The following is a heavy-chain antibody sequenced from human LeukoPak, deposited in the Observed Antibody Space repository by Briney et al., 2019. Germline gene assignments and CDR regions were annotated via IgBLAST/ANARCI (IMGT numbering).Heavy chain of an antibody. CDR3: ATPLWFGELWGAFDY. Sequence: GGSLRLSCAASGFTFSNFAIHWVRQAPGKGLEWVADISFDGNHKYYADSVKGRFTISRDNSKNTLYLQMNSLRAEDTAVYYCATPLWFGELWGAFDYWGQGTLVTVSS. CDR2: ISFDGNHK. D-gene: IGHD3-10*01. CDR1: GFTFSNFA. J-gene: IGHJ4*02. V-gene: IGHV3-30-3*01.